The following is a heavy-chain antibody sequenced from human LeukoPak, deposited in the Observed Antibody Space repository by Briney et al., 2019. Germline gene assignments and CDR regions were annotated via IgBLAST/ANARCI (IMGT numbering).Heavy chain of an antibody. CDR2: FDPEDGET. V-gene: IGHV1-24*01. CDR1: GYTLTELS. D-gene: IGHD1-26*01. CDR3: ATDRPGRARYYYGMDV. J-gene: IGHJ6*02. Sequence: ASVKVSCKVSGYTLTELSTHWVRQAPGKGLEWMGGFDPEDGETIYAQKFQGRVTMTEDTSTDTAYMELSSLRSEDTAVYYCATDRPGRARYYYGMDVWGQGTTATVSS.